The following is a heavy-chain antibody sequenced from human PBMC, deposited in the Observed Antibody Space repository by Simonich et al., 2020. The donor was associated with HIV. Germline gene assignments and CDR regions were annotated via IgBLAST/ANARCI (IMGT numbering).Heavy chain of an antibody. D-gene: IGHD2-2*01. J-gene: IGHJ4*02. CDR1: GFTFSSYS. V-gene: IGHV3-21*01. CDR3: ARDGRKGSSTSCSDY. Sequence: EVQLVESGGGLVKPGGSLRLSCAASGFTFSSYSMNWVRQAPWKGLEWVSSISSSSIYLYYADSVKGRFTISRDNAKNSLYLQMNSLRAEDTAVYYCARDGRKGSSTSCSDYWGQGTLVTVSS. CDR2: ISSSSIYL.